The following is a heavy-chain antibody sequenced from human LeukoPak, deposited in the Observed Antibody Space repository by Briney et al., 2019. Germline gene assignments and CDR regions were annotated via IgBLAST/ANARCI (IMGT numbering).Heavy chain of an antibody. J-gene: IGHJ4*02. CDR2: LSWNSGSI. Sequence: PGRSLRLSCAASGFTFDNYAMHWVRQAPGKGLEWVSGLSWNSGSIGYADSVRGRFTISRDNAKNSLYLQMNSLRAEDTALYYCAKGHWSTVPNFYFDYWGPGTLVTVSS. D-gene: IGHD1-1*01. V-gene: IGHV3-9*01. CDR3: AKGHWSTVPNFYFDY. CDR1: GFTFDNYA.